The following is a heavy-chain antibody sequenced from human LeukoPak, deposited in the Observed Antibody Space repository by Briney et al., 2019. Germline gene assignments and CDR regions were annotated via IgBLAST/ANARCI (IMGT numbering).Heavy chain of an antibody. J-gene: IGHJ3*02. Sequence: GGSLRLSCAASGFTFSNAWVRWVRQAPGKGLEWVGRIKSKTDGGTTDYAAPVKGRFTISRDDSKNTLYLQMNSLKTEDTAVYYCTTTGDDFWSGYYKDAFDIWGQGTMVTVSS. V-gene: IGHV3-15*01. CDR1: GFTFSNAW. CDR2: IKSKTDGGTT. D-gene: IGHD3-3*01. CDR3: TTTGDDFWSGYYKDAFDI.